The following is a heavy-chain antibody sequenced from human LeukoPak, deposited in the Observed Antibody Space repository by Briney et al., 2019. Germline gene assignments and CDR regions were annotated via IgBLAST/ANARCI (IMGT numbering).Heavy chain of an antibody. CDR3: ARHSAYSSGWFWYFDY. Sequence: SETLSLTCAVSGYSISSGYYWGWIRPPPGKGLEWIGSIYHSGSTYYNPSLKSRVTISVDTSENQFSLKLSSVTAADTAVYYCARHSAYSSGWFWYFDYWGQGTLVTVSS. D-gene: IGHD6-19*01. J-gene: IGHJ4*02. CDR1: GYSISSGYY. CDR2: IYHSGST. V-gene: IGHV4-38-2*01.